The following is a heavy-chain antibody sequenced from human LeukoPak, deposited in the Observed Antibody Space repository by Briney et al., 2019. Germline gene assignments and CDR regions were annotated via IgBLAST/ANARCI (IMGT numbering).Heavy chain of an antibody. CDR3: ARAQNDFWSGYPTKY. CDR1: GFTFSSYS. J-gene: IGHJ4*02. V-gene: IGHV3-21*01. CDR2: ISSSSSCI. Sequence: GGSLRLSCAASGFTFSSYSMNWVRQAPEKGLEWVSSISSSSSCIYYADSVKGRFTISRDNAKNTLYLQMNSLRAEDTAVYYCARAQNDFWSGYPTKYWGQGTLVTVSS. D-gene: IGHD3-3*01.